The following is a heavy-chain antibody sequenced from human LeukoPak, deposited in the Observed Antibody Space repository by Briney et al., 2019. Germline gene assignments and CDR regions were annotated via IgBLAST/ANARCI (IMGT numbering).Heavy chain of an antibody. J-gene: IGHJ3*02. CDR3: ARRGWDGGDADAFDI. Sequence: GESLKISCKGSGYGFTSYWIGWVRQMPGKGLEWMGIIYPGDSDTRYSPSFQGQVTISADKSISTAYLQWSSLKASDTAMYYCARRGWDGGDADAFDIWGQGTMVTVSS. D-gene: IGHD2-21*02. V-gene: IGHV5-51*01. CDR2: IYPGDSDT. CDR1: GYGFTSYW.